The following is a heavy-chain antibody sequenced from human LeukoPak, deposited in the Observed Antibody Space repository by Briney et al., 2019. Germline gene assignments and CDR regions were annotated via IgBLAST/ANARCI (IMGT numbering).Heavy chain of an antibody. V-gene: IGHV3-33*08. CDR1: GFTFSNYA. D-gene: IGHD6-19*01. Sequence: HPGGSLRLSCAASGFTFSNYAMHWVRQAPGKGLEWVAVIWYDGSNKYYADSVKGRFTISRDNSKNTLYLQMNSLRAEDTAVYYCARDRYSSGWYGPLRNRGRFDYWGQGTLVTVSS. J-gene: IGHJ4*02. CDR2: IWYDGSNK. CDR3: ARDRYSSGWYGPLRNRGRFDY.